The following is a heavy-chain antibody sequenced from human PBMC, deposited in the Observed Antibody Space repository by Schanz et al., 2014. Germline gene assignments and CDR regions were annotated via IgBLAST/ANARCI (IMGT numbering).Heavy chain of an antibody. J-gene: IGHJ4*02. D-gene: IGHD3-9*01. CDR1: GGSISSSNYY. V-gene: IGHV4-39*01. CDR2: IYYSGST. CDR3: ARQFYDILTGYWFPYYFDY. Sequence: QVQLQESGPGLVKPSETLSLTCTVSGGSISSSNYYWGWIRQPPGKGLEWIESIYYSGSTYYNPSFKSRVTTPVYTSNTQFPRKLSSVPAADTAVYYCARQFYDILTGYWFPYYFDYWGQGTLVTVSS.